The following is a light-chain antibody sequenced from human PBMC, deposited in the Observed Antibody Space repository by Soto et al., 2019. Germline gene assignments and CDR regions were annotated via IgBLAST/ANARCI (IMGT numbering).Light chain of an antibody. CDR3: QQYGSSPWT. CDR2: AAS. V-gene: IGKV3-20*01. J-gene: IGKJ1*01. Sequence: EIVLTQSPDTLSLSPGERATLSCRASQTVSSSYLAWYQQKPGQAPRLLIYAASSRATGIPDRFSGSGSGTDFTLTISRLEPEDFAGYYCQQYGSSPWTFGQGTKVEIK. CDR1: QTVSSSY.